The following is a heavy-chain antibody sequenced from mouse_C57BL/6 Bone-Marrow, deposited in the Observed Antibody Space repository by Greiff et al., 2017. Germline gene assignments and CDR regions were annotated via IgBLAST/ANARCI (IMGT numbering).Heavy chain of an antibody. D-gene: IGHD1-1*01. CDR1: GFTFSSYG. J-gene: IGHJ1*03. CDR3: ANYYGSSHWYFDV. Sequence: EVQLQESGGDLVKPGGSLKLSCAASGFTFSSYGMPWVPQTPDKSLEWVATISSGGSYTYYPDSVKGRFTISRDNAKNTLYLQMSSLKSEDTAMYYCANYYGSSHWYFDVWGTGTTVTVSS. CDR2: ISSGGSYT. V-gene: IGHV5-6*01.